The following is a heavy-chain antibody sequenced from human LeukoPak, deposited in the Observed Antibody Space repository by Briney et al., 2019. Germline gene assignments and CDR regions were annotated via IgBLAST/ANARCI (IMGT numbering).Heavy chain of an antibody. CDR2: ISYDRSNK. J-gene: IGHJ5*02. CDR1: GFTFSSYA. Sequence: GGPLTLSCAASGFTFSSYAMHWVRRATGKGLEWVAVISYDRSNKYYADSVKGRFTISRDNSKNTLYLQMNSLRAEDTAVYYCARGRGHIYDPNTTGWFDPWGQGTLVTVSS. V-gene: IGHV3-30*04. D-gene: IGHD3-3*01. CDR3: ARGRGHIYDPNTTGWFDP.